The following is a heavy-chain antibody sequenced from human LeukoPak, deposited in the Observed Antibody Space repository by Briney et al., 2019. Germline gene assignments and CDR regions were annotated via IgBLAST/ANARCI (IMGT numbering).Heavy chain of an antibody. V-gene: IGHV1-69*13. J-gene: IGHJ4*02. Sequence: SVKVSCKASGGTFSSYAISWVRQAPGQGLEWMGGIIPIFGTANYAQKFQGRVTITADESTSTAYMELSSLRSEDTAVYYCARSFFPGGYNSYYFDYWGQGTLVTVSS. CDR2: IIPIFGTA. CDR3: ARSFFPGGYNSYYFDY. CDR1: GGTFSSYA. D-gene: IGHD5-24*01.